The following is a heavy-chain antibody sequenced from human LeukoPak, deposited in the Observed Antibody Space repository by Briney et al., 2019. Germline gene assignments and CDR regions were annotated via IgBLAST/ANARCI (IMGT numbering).Heavy chain of an antibody. V-gene: IGHV3-64*01. CDR2: ISSNGGST. CDR1: GFTFSSYG. Sequence: GGTLRPSCAASGFTFSSYGMSWVRQAPGKGLEYVSVISSNGGSTYYANSVKGRFTISRDNSKNTLYLQMGSLRPEDMAVYYCARGRLVVTALDYWGQGTLVTVSS. D-gene: IGHD2-21*02. CDR3: ARGRLVVTALDY. J-gene: IGHJ4*02.